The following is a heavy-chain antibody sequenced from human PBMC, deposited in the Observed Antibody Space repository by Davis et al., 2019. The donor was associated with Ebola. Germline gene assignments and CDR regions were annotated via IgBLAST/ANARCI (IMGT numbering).Heavy chain of an antibody. V-gene: IGHV3-30*03. CDR3: ARVGGCSGGSCYYFDY. D-gene: IGHD2-15*01. CDR1: GFTFSSYG. CDR2: ISYDGSNK. J-gene: IGHJ4*02. Sequence: GGSLRLSCAPSGFTFSSYGMHWVRQAPGKGLEWVAVISYDGSNKYYADSVKGRFTISRDNSKNTLYLQMSSLRAEDTAVYYCARVGGCSGGSCYYFDYWGQGTLVTVSS.